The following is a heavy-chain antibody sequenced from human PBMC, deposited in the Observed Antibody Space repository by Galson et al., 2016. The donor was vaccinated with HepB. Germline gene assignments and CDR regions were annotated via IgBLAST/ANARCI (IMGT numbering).Heavy chain of an antibody. V-gene: IGHV1-3*01. CDR1: GYTFSTYD. CDR3: AKALRFGELLWSFAWFDP. CDR2: INGANGNT. J-gene: IGHJ5*02. D-gene: IGHD3-10*01. Sequence: SVKLSCKASGYTFSTYDMHWVRQAPGQRLKWMGWINGANGNTKYAQNFQGRATITRDTSASTAYMELSSLRSEDTAAYYCAKALRFGELLWSFAWFDPWGQGTLVTVSS.